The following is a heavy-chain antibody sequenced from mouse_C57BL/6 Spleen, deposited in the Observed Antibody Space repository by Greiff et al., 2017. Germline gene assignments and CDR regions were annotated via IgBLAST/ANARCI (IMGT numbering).Heavy chain of an antibody. D-gene: IGHD2-4*01. CDR3: LYYDYDTYYAMDY. CDR2: IWSGGST. CDR1: GFSLTSYG. J-gene: IGHJ4*01. Sequence: VMLVESGPGLVQPSQSLSITCTVSGFSLTSYGVHWVRQSPGKGLEWLGVIWSGGSTDYNAAFISRLSISKDNSKSQVFFKMNSLQADDTAIYYCLYYDYDTYYAMDYWGQGTSVTVSS. V-gene: IGHV2-2*01.